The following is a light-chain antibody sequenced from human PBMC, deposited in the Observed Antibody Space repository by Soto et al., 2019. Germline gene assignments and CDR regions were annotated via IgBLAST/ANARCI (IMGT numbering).Light chain of an antibody. V-gene: IGLV2-14*01. J-gene: IGLJ3*02. CDR3: SSYTSSSALGV. Sequence: QSALTQPASVSGSPGQSITISCTGTSSDIGIFNYVSWYQQYPGKAPKLIIYEVTNRPSGVSDRFSGSKSGSTASLNISGLQADDEADYYCSSYTSSSALGVFGGGTKVTVL. CDR2: EVT. CDR1: SSDIGIFNY.